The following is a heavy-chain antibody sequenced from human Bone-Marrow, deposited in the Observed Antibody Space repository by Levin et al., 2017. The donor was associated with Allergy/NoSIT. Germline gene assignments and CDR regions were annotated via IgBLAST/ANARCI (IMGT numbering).Heavy chain of an antibody. V-gene: IGHV4-34*01. CDR1: GGSLSNYY. CDR2: ISHGGRT. CDR3: MIWDASDNFDY. Sequence: SETLSLTCAIYGGSLSNYYCHWIRQPPGKGLEWIGEISHGGRTKYNPSLKSRVTISLGTSEKQFSLKLSSVTAADTAVYYCMIWDASDNFDYWGQGTLVTVSS. J-gene: IGHJ4*02. D-gene: IGHD2-8*01.